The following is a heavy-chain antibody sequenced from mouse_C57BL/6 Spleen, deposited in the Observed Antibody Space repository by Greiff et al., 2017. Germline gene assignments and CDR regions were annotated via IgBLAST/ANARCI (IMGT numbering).Heavy chain of an antibody. J-gene: IGHJ4*01. V-gene: IGHV1-26*01. D-gene: IGHD2-3*01. Sequence: EVQLQQSGPELVKPGASVKISCKASGYTFTDYYMNWVKQSHGKSLEWIGDINPNNGGTSYNQKFKGKATLTVDKSSSTAYMELRSLTSEDSAVYYCARKGATYDGYPYYAMDYWGQGTSVTVSS. CDR2: INPNNGGT. CDR3: ARKGATYDGYPYYAMDY. CDR1: GYTFTDYY.